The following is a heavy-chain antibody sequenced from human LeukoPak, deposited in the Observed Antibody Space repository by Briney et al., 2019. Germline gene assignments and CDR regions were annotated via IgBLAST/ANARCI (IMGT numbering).Heavy chain of an antibody. CDR2: ISSDGSRV. V-gene: IGHV3-74*01. J-gene: IGHJ4*02. CDR3: ARALGSGWVYFL. D-gene: IGHD3-10*01. Sequence: GGSLRLSCAASGFTFSDYWMHWVRQAPGKGLVWVSRISSDGSRVTYADSVKGRFTISRDNAKNTLYLQMNSLRAEDTAVYYCARALGSGWVYFLGGQGTLVTVSS. CDR1: GFTFSDYW.